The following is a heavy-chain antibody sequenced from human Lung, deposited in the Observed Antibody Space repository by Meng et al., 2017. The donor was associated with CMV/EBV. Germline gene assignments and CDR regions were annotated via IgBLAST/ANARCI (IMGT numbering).Heavy chain of an antibody. CDR2: IRYDGSNK. V-gene: IGHV3-30*02. J-gene: IGHJ6*01. Sequence: GESLKISCAASGFTFSSYGMHWVRQAPGKGLEWVAFIRYDGSNKYYADSVKGRFTISRDNSKNTLYLQMNSLRAEDTAVYYCAKDRLSSITGYYYYYGIDVWGQGTXVNGAS. D-gene: IGHD2/OR15-2a*01. CDR3: AKDRLSSITGYYYYYGIDV. CDR1: GFTFSSYG.